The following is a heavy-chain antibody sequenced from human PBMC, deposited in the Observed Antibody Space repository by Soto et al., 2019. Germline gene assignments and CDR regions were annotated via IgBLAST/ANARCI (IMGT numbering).Heavy chain of an antibody. CDR3: ARGLRITMVRGEPGFDY. J-gene: IGHJ4*02. Sequence: KPSETLSLTCTVSGGSISSGGYYWIWIRQHPGKGLEWIGYIYYSGSTYYNPSLKSRVTISVDTSKNQFSLKLSSVTAADTAVYYCARGLRITMVRGEPGFDYWGQGTLVTVSS. CDR1: GGSISSGGYY. CDR2: IYYSGST. D-gene: IGHD3-10*01. V-gene: IGHV4-31*03.